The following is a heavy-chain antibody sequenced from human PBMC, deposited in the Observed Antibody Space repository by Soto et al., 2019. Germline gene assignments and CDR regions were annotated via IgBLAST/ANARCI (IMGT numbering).Heavy chain of an antibody. V-gene: IGHV4-31*03. CDR3: ARDSGRQLDDSSGYYWSRAFDI. D-gene: IGHD3-22*01. Sequence: QVQLQESGPGLVKPSQTLSLTCTVSGGSISSGGYYWSWIRQHPGKGLEWIGYIYYSGSTYHNPSLKSRVTISVDTSKNQFSLKLSSVTAADTAVYYCARDSGRQLDDSSGYYWSRAFDIWGQGTMVTVSS. CDR2: IYYSGST. J-gene: IGHJ3*02. CDR1: GGSISSGGYY.